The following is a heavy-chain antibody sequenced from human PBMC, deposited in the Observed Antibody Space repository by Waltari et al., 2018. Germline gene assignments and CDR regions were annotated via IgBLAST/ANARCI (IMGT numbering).Heavy chain of an antibody. CDR2: MNPNSGGT. CDR1: GYTFTDYY. Sequence: QVQLVQSGAEVKKPGASVKVSCKASGYTFTDYYMHWVRQAPGQGLEWMTWMNPNSGGTNSAQRFQGRVAMTRDTSISTAYMGLSRLTSDDTAVYYCATSXDXXGYYPXRYWGQGTLVTVXS. V-gene: IGHV1-2*02. J-gene: IGHJ4*02. CDR3: ATSXDXXGYYPXRY. D-gene: IGHD3-22*01.